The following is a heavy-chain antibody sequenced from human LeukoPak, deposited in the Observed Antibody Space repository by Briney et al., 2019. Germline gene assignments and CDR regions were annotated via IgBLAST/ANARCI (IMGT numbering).Heavy chain of an antibody. D-gene: IGHD3-16*02. CDR2: IYYSGST. J-gene: IGHJ4*02. V-gene: IGHV4-31*03. CDR1: GGSISSGGYY. CDR3: ARSSGYPFDY. Sequence: SETLSLTCTVSGGSISSGGYYWSWIRQRPGKGLEWIGYIYYSGSTYYNPSLKSRVTISVDTSKNQFSLKLSSVAAADTAVYYCARSSGYPFDYWGQGTLVTVSS.